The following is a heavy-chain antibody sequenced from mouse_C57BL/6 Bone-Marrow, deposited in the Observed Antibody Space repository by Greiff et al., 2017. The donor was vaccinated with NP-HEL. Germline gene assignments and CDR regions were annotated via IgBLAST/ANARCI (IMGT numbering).Heavy chain of an antibody. Sequence: VQLQQPGAELVKPGASVKLSCKASGYTFTSYWMHWVKQRPGQGLEWIGMIHPNSGSTNYNEKFKSKATLTVDKSSSTAYMQLSSLTSEDSAFYYCARRGLRRWFAYWGQGTLVTVSA. CDR3: ARRGLRRWFAY. CDR1: GYTFTSYW. V-gene: IGHV1-64*01. J-gene: IGHJ3*01. D-gene: IGHD2-4*01. CDR2: IHPNSGST.